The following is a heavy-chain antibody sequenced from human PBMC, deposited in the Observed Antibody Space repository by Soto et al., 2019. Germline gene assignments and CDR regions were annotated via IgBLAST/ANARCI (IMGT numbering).Heavy chain of an antibody. CDR1: GYTFPSYG. CDR2: INAANGDT. Sequence: ASVKVSCKASGYTFPSYGIHWVRQAPGQRLEWMGRINAANGDTKYSPKCQGRGSITRDTSASTAYMELSSLRSEDTVVYLCVRRHVSATGIDWFDPWGQGTLVTVSS. J-gene: IGHJ5*02. V-gene: IGHV1-3*01. CDR3: VRRHVSATGIDWFDP. D-gene: IGHD6-13*01.